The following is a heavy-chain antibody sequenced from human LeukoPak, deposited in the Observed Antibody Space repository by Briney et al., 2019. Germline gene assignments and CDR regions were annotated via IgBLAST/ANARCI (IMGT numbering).Heavy chain of an antibody. D-gene: IGHD3-22*01. J-gene: IGHJ3*01. CDR2: ISGNGGTT. V-gene: IGHV3-23*01. CDR3: AKGGRWDYYDSSH. Sequence: PGGSLRLSRAASGLTSSSYAMTWVRQAPGKGLEWVSGISGNGGTTYYADSVKGRFTISRDNSKNTLYLQMDSLRIEDTAVYYCAKGGRWDYYDSSHWGQGTMVTVSS. CDR1: GLTSSSYA.